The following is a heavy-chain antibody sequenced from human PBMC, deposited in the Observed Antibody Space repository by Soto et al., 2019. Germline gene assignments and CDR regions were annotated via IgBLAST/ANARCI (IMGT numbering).Heavy chain of an antibody. Sequence: SETLSLTCTVSGGSISSYYWSWIRQPPGKRLEWIGYIYYSGSTNYNPSLKSRVTISVDTSKNQFSLKLSSVTAADTAVYYCARSASHYGSRSYLSYYYGMDVWGQGSTVTASS. CDR3: ARSASHYGSRSYLSYYYGMDV. D-gene: IGHD3-10*01. J-gene: IGHJ6*02. V-gene: IGHV4-59*01. CDR2: IYYSGST. CDR1: GGSISSYY.